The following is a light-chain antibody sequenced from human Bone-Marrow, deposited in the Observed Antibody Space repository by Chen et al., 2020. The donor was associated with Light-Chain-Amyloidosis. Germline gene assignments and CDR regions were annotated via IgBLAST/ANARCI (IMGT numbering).Light chain of an antibody. J-gene: IGLJ3*02. CDR2: RDT. CDR1: TSTIGGSF. CDR3: ATWEWSGSGQGV. Sequence: QSVLNQPPSSSGTPGQLVTISCSGSTSTIGGSFIYWYLHLPGTAPKLLISRDTQRPAGGPDRFCGSKSGTSASLTISGLRSEDEAVYYCATWEWSGSGQGVVGGGTKLTV. V-gene: IGLV1-47*02.